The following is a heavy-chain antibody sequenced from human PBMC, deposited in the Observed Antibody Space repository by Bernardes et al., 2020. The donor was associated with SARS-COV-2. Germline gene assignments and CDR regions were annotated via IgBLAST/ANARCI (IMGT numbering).Heavy chain of an antibody. CDR2: ISAYNGNT. J-gene: IGHJ6*02. D-gene: IGHD6-6*01. V-gene: IGHV1-18*01. CDR3: ARRPRHWDYYGMDV. CDR1: GYTFTSYG. Sequence: ASVKVSCKASGYTFTSYGISWVRQAPGQGLEWMGWISAYNGNTNYAQKLQGRVTMTTDTSTSTAYMELRSLRSDDTAVYYCARRPRHWDYYGMDVWGQGTTVTVSS.